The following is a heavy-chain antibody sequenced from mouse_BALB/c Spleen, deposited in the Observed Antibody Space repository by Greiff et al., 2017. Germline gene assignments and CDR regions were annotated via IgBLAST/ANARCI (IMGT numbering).Heavy chain of an antibody. CDR1: GFTFSSYT. CDR3: ARHSYGRYVNQAWFAY. J-gene: IGHJ3*01. D-gene: IGHD2-14*01. CDR2: ISNGGGST. V-gene: IGHV5-12-2*01. Sequence: EVNVVESGGGLVQPGGSLKLSCAASGFTFSSYTMSWVRQTPEKRLEWVAYISNGGGSTYYPDTVKGRVTISRDNAKNTLYLQMSSLTSEDTAMYYCARHSYGRYVNQAWFAYWGQGTLVTVSA.